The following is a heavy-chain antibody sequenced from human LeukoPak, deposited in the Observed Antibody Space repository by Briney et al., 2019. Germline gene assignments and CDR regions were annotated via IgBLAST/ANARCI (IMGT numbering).Heavy chain of an antibody. CDR3: ARLVWYSSSWYRESEYFQH. CDR2: IYYSGST. Sequence: SETLSLTCTVSGGSISSSSYYWGWIRQPPGKGLEWIGSIYYSGSTYYNPSLKSRFTISVDTSKNQFSLKLSSVTAADTAVYYCARLVWYSSSWYRESEYFQHWGQGTLVTVSS. J-gene: IGHJ1*01. CDR1: GGSISSSSYY. V-gene: IGHV4-39*01. D-gene: IGHD6-13*01.